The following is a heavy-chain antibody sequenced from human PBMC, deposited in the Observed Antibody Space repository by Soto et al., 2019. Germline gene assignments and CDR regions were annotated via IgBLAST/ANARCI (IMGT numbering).Heavy chain of an antibody. Sequence: SSETLSLTCTVSGGSISSGDYYWSWIRPPPGKGLEWIGYIYYSGSTYYNPSLKSRVTISVDTSKNQFSLKLSSVTAADTAVYYCARGPPYYDILTGYLGRIYYFDYWGQGTLVTVSS. D-gene: IGHD3-9*01. V-gene: IGHV4-30-4*01. CDR3: ARGPPYYDILTGYLGRIYYFDY. CDR2: IYYSGST. J-gene: IGHJ4*02. CDR1: GGSISSGDYY.